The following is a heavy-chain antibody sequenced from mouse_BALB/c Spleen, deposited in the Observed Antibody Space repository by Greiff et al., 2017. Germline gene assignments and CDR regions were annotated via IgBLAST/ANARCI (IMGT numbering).Heavy chain of an antibody. CDR3: ARRNDDYDYAMDY. Sequence: VQLVESGPGLVAPSQSLSITCTVSGFSLTSYGVHWVRQPPGKGLEWLGVIWAGGSTNYNSALMSRLSISKDNSKSQVFIKMNSLQTDDTAMYYCARRNDDYDYAMDYWGQGTSVTVSS. V-gene: IGHV2-9*02. CDR1: GFSLTSYG. CDR2: IWAGGST. D-gene: IGHD2-13*01. J-gene: IGHJ4*01.